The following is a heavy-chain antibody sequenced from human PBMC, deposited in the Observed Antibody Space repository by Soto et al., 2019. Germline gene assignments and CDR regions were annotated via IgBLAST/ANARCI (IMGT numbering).Heavy chain of an antibody. D-gene: IGHD4-4*01. V-gene: IGHV3-30-3*01. CDR1: GFTFSSYS. CDR3: ARDYSNQLVYGMDV. CDR2: ISYDRSNK. J-gene: IGHJ6*02. Sequence: GGSLRLSCAASGFTFSSYSMHWVRQAPGKGLEWVAVISYDRSNKYYADSVKGRFTISRDNSKNTLYLQMNSLRAEDTAVYYCARDYSNQLVYGMDVWGQGTTVNVSS.